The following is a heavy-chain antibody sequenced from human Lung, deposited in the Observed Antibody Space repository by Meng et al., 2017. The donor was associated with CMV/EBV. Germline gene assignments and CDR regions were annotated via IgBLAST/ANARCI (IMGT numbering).Heavy chain of an antibody. V-gene: IGHV3-66*02. CDR3: ARETKYYSFWSGYEDYYYYGMDV. J-gene: IGHJ6*02. CDR2: IYSGGST. D-gene: IGHD3-3*01. CDR1: GFTVSSNY. Sequence: GGSXRLXXAASGFTVSSNYMSWVRQAPGKGLEWVSGIYSGGSTYYADSVKGRFTISRDSSKNTLYLQMNSLRAEDTTVYYCARETKYYSFWSGYEDYYYYGMDVWXQGTXVTVSS.